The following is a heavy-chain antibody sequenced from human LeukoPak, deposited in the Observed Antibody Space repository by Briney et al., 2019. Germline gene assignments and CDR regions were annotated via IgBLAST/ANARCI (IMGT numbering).Heavy chain of an antibody. CDR1: GYTFTSYG. D-gene: IGHD1-20*01. Sequence: ASVKVSCKASGYTFTSYGINWVRQAPGQGLEWMGWISAYNGNTNYAQKLQGRVTMTTDTSTSTAYMELRSLRSDDTAVFYCARVVTGRYYIDVWGKGTTVTVSS. CDR3: ARVVTGRYYIDV. CDR2: ISAYNGNT. V-gene: IGHV1-18*01. J-gene: IGHJ6*03.